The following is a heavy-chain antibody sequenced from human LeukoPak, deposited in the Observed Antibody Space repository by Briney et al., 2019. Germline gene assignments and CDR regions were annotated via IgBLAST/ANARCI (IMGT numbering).Heavy chain of an antibody. CDR2: IYYSRST. CDR1: NVSISGSSFY. Sequence: TSETLSLACTVSNVSISGSSFYWGWIRQSPGKGLEWIGTIYYSRSTYYNPSLKSRVTISVDTSQNQFSLKLSSVTAADTSVYYCARQAVITRVDYWGQGTLVTVSS. V-gene: IGHV4-39*01. J-gene: IGHJ4*02. CDR3: ARQAVITRVDY. D-gene: IGHD4-23*01.